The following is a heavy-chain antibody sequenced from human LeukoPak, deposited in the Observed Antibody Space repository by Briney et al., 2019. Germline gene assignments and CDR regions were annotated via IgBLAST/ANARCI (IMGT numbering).Heavy chain of an antibody. V-gene: IGHV4-59*01. D-gene: IGHD3-22*01. Sequence: PSETLSLTCSVSGDSIGSSYWSWIRQPPGKGLEWIGYIYYSANIRYYSPSFKSRVTILGDMSANQFSLRLNSVTAADTAVYYCARGDSSGTTEHFQHWGQGTLVTVSS. CDR1: GDSIGSSY. CDR2: IYYSANI. J-gene: IGHJ1*01. CDR3: ARGDSSGTTEHFQH.